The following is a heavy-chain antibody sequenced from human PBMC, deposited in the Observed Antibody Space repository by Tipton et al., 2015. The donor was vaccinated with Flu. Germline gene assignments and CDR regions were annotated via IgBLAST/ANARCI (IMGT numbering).Heavy chain of an antibody. D-gene: IGHD4-17*01. CDR2: TSYSGST. Sequence: TLSLTCTVSGGSISTGGYYWIWIRQHPGKGLEWIAYTSYSGSTFYNPPLKSRVTTSLDTSKNQFSLKVSSVTAADTAVYYCARRGYGDYAPIDYWGQGTLVTVSS. J-gene: IGHJ4*02. V-gene: IGHV4-31*03. CDR1: GGSISTGGYY. CDR3: ARRGYGDYAPIDY.